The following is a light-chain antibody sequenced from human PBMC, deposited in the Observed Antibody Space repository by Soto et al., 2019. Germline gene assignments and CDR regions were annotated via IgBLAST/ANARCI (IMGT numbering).Light chain of an antibody. Sequence: EIVLTQSPGTLSLSPGERATLSCRASQSVSSSYLAWYQQKPGQAPRLLIYDASNRATGIPDRFSGSGSGTDFTLTISRLEPEDFAVYYCQQYGSSVLTFGGGTKVDIK. CDR2: DAS. J-gene: IGKJ4*01. CDR1: QSVSSSY. V-gene: IGKV3-20*01. CDR3: QQYGSSVLT.